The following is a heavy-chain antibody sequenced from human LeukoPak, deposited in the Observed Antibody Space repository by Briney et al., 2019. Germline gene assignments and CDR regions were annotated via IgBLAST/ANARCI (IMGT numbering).Heavy chain of an antibody. CDR3: ARAGTYDFWSGYRRGHFDY. V-gene: IGHV1-18*01. J-gene: IGHJ4*02. D-gene: IGHD3-3*01. CDR2: ISAYNGNT. CDR1: GYTFTRYG. Sequence: ASVKVSCKASGYTFTRYGISWVRQAPGHGLVWMGWISAYNGNTNYAQKLQSRGTMTTGTATSTAYMELRSLRSDDTAVYYCARAGTYDFWSGYRRGHFDYWGQGALVTVSS.